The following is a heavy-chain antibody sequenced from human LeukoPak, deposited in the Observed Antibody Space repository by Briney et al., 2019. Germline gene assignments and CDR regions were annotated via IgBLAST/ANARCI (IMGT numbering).Heavy chain of an antibody. CDR3: ASEYSGSYYYYMDV. V-gene: IGHV4-39*07. CDR2: IYYSGST. J-gene: IGHJ6*03. D-gene: IGHD1-26*01. Sequence: SETLSLTCTVSGGSISSSSYYWGWIRQPPGKGLEWIGSIYYSGSTYYNPSLKSRVTISVDTSKNQFSLKLSSVTAADTAVYYCASEYSGSYYYYMDVWGKGTTVTVSS. CDR1: GGSISSSSYY.